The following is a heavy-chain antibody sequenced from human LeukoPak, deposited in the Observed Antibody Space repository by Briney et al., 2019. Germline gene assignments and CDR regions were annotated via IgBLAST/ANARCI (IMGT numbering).Heavy chain of an antibody. V-gene: IGHV4-4*09. J-gene: IGHJ4*02. CDR2: IYTSGST. D-gene: IGHD5-24*01. CDR1: GGSISSYY. CDR3: AGSVEMATSIDY. Sequence: SETLSLTCTVSGGSISSYYWSWIRQPPGKGLEWIGYIYTSGSTNYNPSLKSRVTTSVDTSKNQFSLKLSSVTAADTAVYYCAGSVEMATSIDYWGQGTLVTVSS.